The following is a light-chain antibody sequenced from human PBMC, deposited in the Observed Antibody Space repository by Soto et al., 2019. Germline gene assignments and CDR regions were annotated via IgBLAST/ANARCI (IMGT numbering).Light chain of an antibody. CDR1: QSVSSY. CDR3: QQRNYWQVT. Sequence: EIVLTQSPVTLSLPPGERATLSGRASQSVSSYLAWYQQKPGQAPRLLIYDVSNRATGIPARFSGSGSGTDFTLTISSLEPEDFAVYYCQQRNYWQVTFGQGTRLEIK. V-gene: IGKV3-11*01. CDR2: DVS. J-gene: IGKJ5*01.